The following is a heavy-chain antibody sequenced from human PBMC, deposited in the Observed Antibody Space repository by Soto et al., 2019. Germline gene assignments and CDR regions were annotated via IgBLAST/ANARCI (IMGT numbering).Heavy chain of an antibody. V-gene: IGHV5-10-1*01. Sequence: LKISCQGSGYSFTSYWISWVRQMPGKGLEWMGRIDPSDSYTNYSPSFQGHVTISADKSISTAYLQWSSLKASDTAMYYCARQSWNFPPYYYGMDVWGQGTTVTVSS. CDR2: IDPSDSYT. CDR1: GYSFTSYW. J-gene: IGHJ6*02. CDR3: ARQSWNFPPYYYGMDV. D-gene: IGHD1-7*01.